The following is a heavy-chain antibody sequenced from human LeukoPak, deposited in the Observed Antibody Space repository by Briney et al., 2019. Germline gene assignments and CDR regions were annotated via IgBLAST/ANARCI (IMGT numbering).Heavy chain of an antibody. V-gene: IGHV1-69*05. CDR3: ARLSRGGYCSGGSCNGIDY. CDR1: GGTFSSYA. Sequence: SVKVSCKASGGTFSSYAISWVRQAPGQGLEWMGGIIPIFGTANYAQKFQGRVTITTDESTSTAYMELSSLRSEDTAVYYCARLSRGGYCSGGSCNGIDYWGQGTLVTVSS. D-gene: IGHD2-15*01. CDR2: IIPIFGTA. J-gene: IGHJ4*02.